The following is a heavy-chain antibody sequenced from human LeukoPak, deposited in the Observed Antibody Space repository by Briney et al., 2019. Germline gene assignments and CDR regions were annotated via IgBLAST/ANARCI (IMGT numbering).Heavy chain of an antibody. Sequence: PSETLSLTCAVSGYSSGYYWGWIRQPPGEGMEWIGSIWHSGSTYYNPSLKSRVTISLDTSKNQFSLKLTSVTAADTAVYYCARDGSISSWAIDYWGQGTLVTVSS. J-gene: IGHJ4*02. V-gene: IGHV4-38-2*02. D-gene: IGHD6-13*01. CDR3: ARDGSISSWAIDY. CDR1: GYSSGYY. CDR2: IWHSGST.